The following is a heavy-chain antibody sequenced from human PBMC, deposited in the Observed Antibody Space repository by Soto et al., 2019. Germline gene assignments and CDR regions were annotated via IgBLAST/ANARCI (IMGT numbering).Heavy chain of an antibody. Sequence: QVQLVESGGGVVQPGRSLRLSCAASGFTFSSYGMHWVRQAPGKGLEWVAVIWYDGSNKYYADSVKGRFTISRDNFKNTLYLQMNSQRAEDTAVEYCARDRDIVVVPSAINYYYYYMDVWGKGTTVTV. V-gene: IGHV3-33*01. CDR3: ARDRDIVVVPSAINYYYYYMDV. CDR2: IWYDGSNK. J-gene: IGHJ6*03. D-gene: IGHD2-2*01. CDR1: GFTFSSYG.